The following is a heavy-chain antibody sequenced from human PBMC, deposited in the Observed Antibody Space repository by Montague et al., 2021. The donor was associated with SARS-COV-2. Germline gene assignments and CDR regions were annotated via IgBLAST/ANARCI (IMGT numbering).Heavy chain of an antibody. J-gene: IGHJ4*02. Sequence: SLRLSCAASGFTFGDYAMHWVRQAPGKGLEWVSGISWNSVNVGYADSVKGRFTLSRDNAKNSLYLQMNSLRPEDTALYYCTKDIRYSGSYGYFDSWGQGTLVTVSS. CDR3: TKDIRYSGSYGYFDS. CDR2: ISWNSVNV. D-gene: IGHD1-26*01. V-gene: IGHV3-9*01. CDR1: GFTFGDYA.